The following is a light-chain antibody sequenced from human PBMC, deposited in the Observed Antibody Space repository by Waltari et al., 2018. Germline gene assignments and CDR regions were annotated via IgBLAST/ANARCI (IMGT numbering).Light chain of an antibody. Sequence: QSVLTQPPSISSAPGQKVTISCSGSPSNIGTNFVSLYQHIPGTDPKLLIYDELSRPSGILDRFSASKSGTSATLDITGLQTGDEADYYCATWDSSLRVVLFGRGTKLTVL. V-gene: IGLV1-51*01. CDR3: ATWDSSLRVVL. J-gene: IGLJ3*02. CDR2: DEL. CDR1: PSNIGTNF.